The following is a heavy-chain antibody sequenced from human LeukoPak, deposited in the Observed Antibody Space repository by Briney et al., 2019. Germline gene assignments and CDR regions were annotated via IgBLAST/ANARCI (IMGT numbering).Heavy chain of an antibody. CDR1: GGTFSSYA. J-gene: IGHJ4*02. CDR3: ARVYYYASGRLDS. CDR2: IIPIFGTA. V-gene: IGHV1-69*06. Sequence: ASVKVSCKASGGTFSSYAISWVRQAPGQGLEWMGGIIPIFGTANYAQKFQGRVTITADKSTSTAYMELSSLRSDDTAVFYCARVYYYASGRLDSWGQGTLITVSS. D-gene: IGHD3-10*01.